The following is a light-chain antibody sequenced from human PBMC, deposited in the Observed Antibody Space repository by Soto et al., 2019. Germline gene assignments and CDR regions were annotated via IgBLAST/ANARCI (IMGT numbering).Light chain of an antibody. J-gene: IGKJ1*01. V-gene: IGKV1-39*01. CDR3: QQGYRSPWT. CDR2: ATS. CDR1: QNVRRY. Sequence: DIQMTQSPASLSASVGDRVAITCRASQNVRRYLNWYQQKPGKAPQLLIYATSSLQTGVPSRFSASGSGTDFTLAISDLEPDDSATYYCQQGYRSPWTSGRGTKVEI.